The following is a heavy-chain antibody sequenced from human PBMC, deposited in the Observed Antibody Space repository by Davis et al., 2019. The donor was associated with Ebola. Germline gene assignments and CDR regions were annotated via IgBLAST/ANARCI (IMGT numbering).Heavy chain of an antibody. J-gene: IGHJ5*02. D-gene: IGHD2-2*01. Sequence: GESLKISCAASGFTFSSYAMRWVRQAPGKGLEWVSAISGSGGSTYYADSVKGRFTISRDNSKNTLYLQMNSLRAEDTAVYYCAKDVEDIVVVPAAFDPWGQGTLVTVSS. CDR2: ISGSGGST. CDR3: AKDVEDIVVVPAAFDP. V-gene: IGHV3-23*01. CDR1: GFTFSSYA.